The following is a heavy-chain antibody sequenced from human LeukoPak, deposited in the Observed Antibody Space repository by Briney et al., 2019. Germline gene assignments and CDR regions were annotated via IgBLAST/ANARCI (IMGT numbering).Heavy chain of an antibody. D-gene: IGHD3-22*01. CDR2: ISAYNGNT. V-gene: IGHV1-18*01. Sequence: ASVTVSCKASGYTFTSYGISWVRQAPGQGLEWMGWISAYNGNTNYAQKLQGRVTMTTDTSTSTAYMELRSLRSDDTAVYYCARSWNYYYDSSGYPDYWGQGTLVTVSS. CDR3: ARSWNYYYDSSGYPDY. CDR1: GYTFTSYG. J-gene: IGHJ4*02.